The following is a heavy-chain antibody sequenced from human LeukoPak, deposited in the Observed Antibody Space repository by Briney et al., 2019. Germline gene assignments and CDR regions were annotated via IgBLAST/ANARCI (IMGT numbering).Heavy chain of an antibody. V-gene: IGHV1-2*02. CDR2: INPNSGGT. Sequence: ASVKVSCKASGYTFTGYYMHWVRQAPGQGLEWMGWINPNSGGTNYAQKFQGRVTMTRDTSISTAYVELSRLRSDDTAVYYCARSDPMVRGVIFDYWGQGTLVTVSS. CDR1: GYTFTGYY. J-gene: IGHJ4*02. D-gene: IGHD3-10*01. CDR3: ARSDPMVRGVIFDY.